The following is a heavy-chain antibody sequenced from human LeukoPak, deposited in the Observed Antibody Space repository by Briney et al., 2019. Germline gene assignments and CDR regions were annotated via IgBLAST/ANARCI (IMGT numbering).Heavy chain of an antibody. V-gene: IGHV4-59*08. J-gene: IGHJ4*02. D-gene: IGHD6-13*01. CDR1: GDSITSYY. CDR2: VYYTGST. CDR3: ARKGSNWSTQFDY. Sequence: SETLSLTCTVSGDSITSYYWSWIRRPPGKGLEWIGYVYYTGSTSYNPSLKSRVTISVDTSKNQFSLRLSSVTAADTALYYCARKGSNWSTQFDYWGQGTLVTVSS.